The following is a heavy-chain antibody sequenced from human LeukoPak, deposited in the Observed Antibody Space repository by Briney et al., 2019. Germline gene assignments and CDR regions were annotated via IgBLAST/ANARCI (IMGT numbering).Heavy chain of an antibody. CDR2: ISYDGSNK. V-gene: IGHV3-30*04. J-gene: IGHJ2*01. Sequence: PGGSLRLSCAASGFTFSSYAMHWVRQAPGKGLEWVAVISYDGSNKYYADSVKGRFTISRDNAKNSLYLQMNSLRGEDTAVYYCARDLYSSPFWFFDLWGRGTLVTVSS. D-gene: IGHD5-18*01. CDR1: GFTFSSYA. CDR3: ARDLYSSPFWFFDL.